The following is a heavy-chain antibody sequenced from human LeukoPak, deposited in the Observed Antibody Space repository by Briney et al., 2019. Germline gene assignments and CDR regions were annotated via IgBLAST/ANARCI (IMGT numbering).Heavy chain of an antibody. Sequence: SEALSLTCTLSGGPLCRRSYYWGWVRQPPGGGLEWLVSIYDSRSTYYNPSLNSRLPIPVETSKKHFSLRLSSVAPAHTACFCCARPCHYYWGSRGTALDIWGQGTMVTVSS. J-gene: IGHJ3*02. CDR3: ARPCHYYWGSRGTALDI. V-gene: IGHV4-39*02. D-gene: IGHD3-16*01. CDR2: IYDSRST. CDR1: GGPLCRRSYY.